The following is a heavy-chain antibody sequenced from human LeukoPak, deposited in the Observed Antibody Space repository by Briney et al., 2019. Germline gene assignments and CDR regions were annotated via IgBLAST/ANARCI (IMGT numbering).Heavy chain of an antibody. CDR2: IYHSGST. D-gene: IGHD4-23*01. J-gene: IGHJ5*02. CDR1: GYSISSGYY. Sequence: SETLSLTCTVSGYSISSGYYWGWIRQPPGKGLEWIGSIYHSGSTYYNPSLKSRVTISVDTSKNQFSLKLSSVTAADTAVYYCARDRTTVVRTRRRPNDNKFDPWGQGTLVTVSS. V-gene: IGHV4-38-2*02. CDR3: ARDRTTVVRTRRRPNDNKFDP.